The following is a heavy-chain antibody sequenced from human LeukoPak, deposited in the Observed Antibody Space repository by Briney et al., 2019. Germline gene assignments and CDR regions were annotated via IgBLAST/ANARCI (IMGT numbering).Heavy chain of an antibody. Sequence: GASVKVSCKASGYTFTGYYMHWVRQAPGQGLEWMGRIIPILGIANYAQKFQGRVTITADKSTSTAYMELSSLRSEDTAVYYCARERSSGYYIAFDIWGQGTMVTVSS. J-gene: IGHJ3*02. CDR3: ARERSSGYYIAFDI. D-gene: IGHD3-22*01. V-gene: IGHV1-69*04. CDR2: IIPILGIA. CDR1: GYTFTGYY.